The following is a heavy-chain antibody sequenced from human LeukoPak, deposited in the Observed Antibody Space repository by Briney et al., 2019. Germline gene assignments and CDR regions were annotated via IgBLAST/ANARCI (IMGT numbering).Heavy chain of an antibody. Sequence: SETLSLTCTVSGGSTSSSSYFWGWIRQPPGKGLEWIGSIYYSGSTNYNPSLKSRVTISVDTSKSQFSLKLSSVTAADTAVYYCARHIGYCSGGSCYFDNWGQGTLVTVSS. CDR2: IYYSGST. V-gene: IGHV4-39*01. J-gene: IGHJ4*02. CDR3: ARHIGYCSGGSCYFDN. CDR1: GGSTSSSSYF. D-gene: IGHD2-15*01.